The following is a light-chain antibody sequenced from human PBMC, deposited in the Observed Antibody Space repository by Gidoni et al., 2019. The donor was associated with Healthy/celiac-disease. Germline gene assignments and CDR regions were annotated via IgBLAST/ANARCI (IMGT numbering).Light chain of an antibody. J-gene: IGKJ2*01. V-gene: IGKV1-39*01. CDR1: QSISSY. CDR3: QLSYNTLHT. Sequence: DIQMTQSPSSLSASVGDRVTITCRASQSISSYLNWYQQKPGKAPKLLIYAASSLQSGVPSRFSGSGSGTDFTLTISSLQPEDFATYYCQLSYNTLHTFGQGTKLEIK. CDR2: AAS.